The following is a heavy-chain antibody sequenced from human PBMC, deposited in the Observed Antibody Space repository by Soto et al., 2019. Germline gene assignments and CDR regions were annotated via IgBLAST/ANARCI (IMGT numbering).Heavy chain of an antibody. CDR3: ARHHGPTTSENGFDP. CDR1: GYTFFTYD. CDR2: ISTYSGDT. J-gene: IGHJ5*02. V-gene: IGHV1-18*01. D-gene: IGHD5-12*01. Sequence: QVHLVQSGVEVKTPGASVKVSCQASGYTFFTYDISWVRQAPGQGLAWMGWISTYSGDTKYAQKFRGRVTMTTDTSTTTAYLELRSLRSDDTAVYYCARHHGPTTSENGFDPWGQGTLVTVSS.